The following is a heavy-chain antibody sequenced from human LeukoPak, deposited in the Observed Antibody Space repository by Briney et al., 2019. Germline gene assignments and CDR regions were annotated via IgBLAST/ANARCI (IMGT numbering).Heavy chain of an antibody. CDR3: ARLDRNWFDP. J-gene: IGHJ5*02. CDR1: GGSISSGDYY. CDR2: IYYSGST. Sequence: SETLSLTCTVSGGSISSGDYYWRWLRQPPGKGLEWIGYIYYSGSTYYNPSLKSRVTISGDTSKNQFSLKLSSVTAADTAVYYCARLDRNWFDPWGQGTLVTVSS. V-gene: IGHV4-30-4*01.